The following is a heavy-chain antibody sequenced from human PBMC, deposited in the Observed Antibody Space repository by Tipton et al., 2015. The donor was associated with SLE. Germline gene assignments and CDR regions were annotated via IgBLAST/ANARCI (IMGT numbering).Heavy chain of an antibody. CDR1: GGSISSSSYY. CDR2: IYHTGTT. Sequence: TLSLTCTVSGGSISSSSYYWGWIRQPPGKGLEWIGSIYHTGTTYYNPSLKSRVTISVDKSKNQFSLKLSSVTAADTAVYYCARRGAAKYYFDYWGQGTLVTVSS. J-gene: IGHJ4*02. CDR3: ARRGAAKYYFDY. D-gene: IGHD3-10*01. V-gene: IGHV4-39*07.